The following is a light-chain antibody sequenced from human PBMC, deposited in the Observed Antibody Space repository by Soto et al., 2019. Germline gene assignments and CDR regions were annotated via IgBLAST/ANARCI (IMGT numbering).Light chain of an antibody. CDR3: QQYNNWPPIT. CDR1: ESVSNN. V-gene: IGKV3-15*01. Sequence: EIVLTQSPATLSVSPGERATLSCRASESVSNNLAWYQQKPGQAPRLLIYYASTRATGIPARFSGSGSGTEFTLTISSLQSEDFALYYCQQYNNWPPITFGQGTRLEIK. CDR2: YAS. J-gene: IGKJ5*01.